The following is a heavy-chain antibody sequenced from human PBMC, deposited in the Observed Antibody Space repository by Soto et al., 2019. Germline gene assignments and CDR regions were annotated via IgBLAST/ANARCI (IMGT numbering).Heavy chain of an antibody. J-gene: IGHJ6*03. V-gene: IGHV4-34*01. CDR2: INHSGST. CDR1: GGSFSGYY. D-gene: IGHD3-3*01. CDR3: ARGVSNYDFWSGYSHYYYYMAV. Sequence: QVLLDHCGAGLLEHSETLSLTCAVYGGSFSGYYWSWIRQPPGKGLEWIGEINHSGSTNYNPSIKSRVNISVDTSKRQCALKLSSVTAADTAIYYCARGVSNYDFWSGYSHYYYYMAVWGKGTTVTVSS.